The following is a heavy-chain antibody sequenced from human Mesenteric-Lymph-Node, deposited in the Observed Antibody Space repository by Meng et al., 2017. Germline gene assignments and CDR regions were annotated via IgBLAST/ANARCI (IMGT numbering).Heavy chain of an antibody. Sequence: GESLKISCAASGFTFSTYAMSWVRQAPGKGLEWVSGVSGNGIHTYYADSVKGRFTISRDNSKNMLYLQMNSLRVEDTAVYYCARGGSSSTANDVFDIWGQGTMVTVSS. D-gene: IGHD6-13*01. J-gene: IGHJ3*02. CDR3: ARGGSSSTANDVFDI. CDR1: GFTFSTYA. CDR2: VSGNGIHT. V-gene: IGHV3-23*01.